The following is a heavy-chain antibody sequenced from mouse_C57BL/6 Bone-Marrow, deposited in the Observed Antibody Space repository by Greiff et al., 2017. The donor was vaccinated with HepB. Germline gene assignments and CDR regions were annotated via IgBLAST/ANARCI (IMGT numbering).Heavy chain of an antibody. Sequence: QVQLQQSGAELVRPGASVTLSCKASGYTFTDYEMHWVKQTPVHGLEWIGAIVPETGGTAYNQKFKGKAILTADKSSSTAYMELRSLTSEDSAVYYCTRSMGYGFAYWGQGTLVTVSA. CDR2: IVPETGGT. CDR1: GYTFTDYE. V-gene: IGHV1-15*01. D-gene: IGHD2-2*01. J-gene: IGHJ3*01. CDR3: TRSMGYGFAY.